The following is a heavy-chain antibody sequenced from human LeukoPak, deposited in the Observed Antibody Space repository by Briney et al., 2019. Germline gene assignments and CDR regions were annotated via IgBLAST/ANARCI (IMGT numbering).Heavy chain of an antibody. V-gene: IGHV1-69*01. J-gene: IGHJ3*02. CDR3: AVGIRASGSYQIWGHAFDI. D-gene: IGHD3-10*01. CDR2: IIPIFSTA. Sequence: SVKVSCKASGGTFSSYAISWVRQAPGQGLEWMGGIIPIFSTADYAQNFQGRVTITADESTSTAYMELSSLRSEDTAVYYCAVGIRASGSYQIWGHAFDIWGQGTMVTVSS. CDR1: GGTFSSYA.